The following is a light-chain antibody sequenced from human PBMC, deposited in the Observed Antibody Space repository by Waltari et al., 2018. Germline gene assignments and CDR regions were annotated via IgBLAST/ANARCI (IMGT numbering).Light chain of an antibody. CDR3: QQYEDWPRHS. Sequence: EIVVTQSPATLSVSPGERVTLSCRASQNVGTSLPWYQQKPGQTPRLLIFGAYSRASGVPARFSGSGSGTDFTLAINSLQSEDFAVYYCQQYEDWPRHSFGGGTKVQIE. CDR2: GAY. V-gene: IGKV3-15*01. J-gene: IGKJ4*01. CDR1: QNVGTS.